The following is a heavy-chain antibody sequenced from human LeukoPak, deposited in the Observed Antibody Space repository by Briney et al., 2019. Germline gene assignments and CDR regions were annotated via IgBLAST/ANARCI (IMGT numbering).Heavy chain of an antibody. CDR2: IYYSGST. Sequence: SHTLSPTCTVSGGSLSSAGYYWSWIRQHPGKSLEWVGYIYYSGSTYDNPSLKSRVTITVDTSKNQFSLKLSSVTAADTAVYYCARVYGAGSYYNVDYWGQGTLVTVSS. D-gene: IGHD3-10*01. CDR3: ARVYGAGSYYNVDY. J-gene: IGHJ4*02. CDR1: GGSLSSAGYY. V-gene: IGHV4-31*03.